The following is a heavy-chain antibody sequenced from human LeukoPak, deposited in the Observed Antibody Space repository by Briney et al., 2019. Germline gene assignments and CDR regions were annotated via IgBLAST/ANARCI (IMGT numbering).Heavy chain of an antibody. CDR1: GGSISSYY. CDR3: ARDSASMVRGVIGPHFDY. J-gene: IGHJ4*02. Sequence: PSETLSLTCTVSGGSISSYYWSWVRQPPGKGLEWIGYIYYSGSTNYNPSLKSRVTISVGTSKNQFSLKLSSVTAADTAVYYCARDSASMVRGVIGPHFDYWGQGTLVTVSS. CDR2: IYYSGST. V-gene: IGHV4-59*01. D-gene: IGHD3-10*01.